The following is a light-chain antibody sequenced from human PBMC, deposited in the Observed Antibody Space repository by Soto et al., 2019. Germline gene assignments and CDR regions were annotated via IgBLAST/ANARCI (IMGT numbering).Light chain of an antibody. V-gene: IGKV3D-15*01. Sequence: EIVMTQSPDPLSVSPGERAALSCRTSQSVSSDFDWNQQKPGQAPRLLIYGASTRATGIPARFSVSGSGTEFTLTISSLQSEDVAVYYCHHYSNWPPYTFGQGTKLEIK. CDR2: GAS. CDR3: HHYSNWPPYT. J-gene: IGKJ2*01. CDR1: QSVSSD.